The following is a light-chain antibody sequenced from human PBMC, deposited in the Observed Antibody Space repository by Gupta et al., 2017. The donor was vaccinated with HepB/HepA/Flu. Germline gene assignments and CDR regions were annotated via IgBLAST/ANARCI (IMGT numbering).Light chain of an antibody. Sequence: QSALTQPRSVSGSPGQSVTIPCTGSSSDVGGYNYVSWYQQHPGKAPKLMIYDVSNRPSGVPDRFSGSKSGNAASLTISGLQAEDEAEYYCCSYAGSYTVVFGGGTKLTVL. J-gene: IGLJ2*01. CDR2: DVS. CDR3: CSYAGSYTVV. V-gene: IGLV2-11*01. CDR1: SSDVGGYNY.